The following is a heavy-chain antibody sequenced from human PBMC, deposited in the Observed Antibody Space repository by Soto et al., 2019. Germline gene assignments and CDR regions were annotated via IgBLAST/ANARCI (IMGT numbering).Heavy chain of an antibody. D-gene: IGHD3-3*01. V-gene: IGHV1-69*02. CDR3: ARVRDYDFMDWN. Sequence: GAPVKVSCKASGGPFSSYTISWVRQAPGQGLQWMGRIIPILGIANYAQKFQGRVTITADKSTSTAYMELSSLRSEDTAVYYCARVRDYDFMDWNWGQGTLVTVSS. CDR2: IIPILGIA. CDR1: GGPFSSYT. J-gene: IGHJ4*01.